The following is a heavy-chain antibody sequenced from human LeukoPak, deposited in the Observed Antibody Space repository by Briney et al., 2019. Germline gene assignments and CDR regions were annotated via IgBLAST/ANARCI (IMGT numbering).Heavy chain of an antibody. J-gene: IGHJ4*02. CDR3: ARTRGSYLLDY. V-gene: IGHV4-39*07. CDR2: IYYSGST. Sequence: SETLSLTCTVSGGSISSSSYYWGWIRQPPGKGLEWIGSIYYSGSTYYNPSLKSRVTISVDTSKNQFSLKLSSVTAADTAVYYCARTRGSYLLDYWGQGTLVTVSS. D-gene: IGHD1-26*01. CDR1: GGSISSSSYY.